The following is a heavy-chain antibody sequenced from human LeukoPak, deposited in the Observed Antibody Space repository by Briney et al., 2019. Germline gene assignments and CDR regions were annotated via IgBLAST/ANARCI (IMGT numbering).Heavy chain of an antibody. Sequence: QAGGSLRLSCAASGFTFSSYAMSWVRQAPGKGLEWVSAISGSGGSTYYADSLKGRFTISRDNSKNTLYLQMNSLRAEDTAVYYRAKDGSGSHEVWGQGTLVTVSS. CDR1: GFTFSSYA. D-gene: IGHD1-26*01. CDR3: AKDGSGSHEV. CDR2: ISGSGGST. V-gene: IGHV3-23*01. J-gene: IGHJ4*02.